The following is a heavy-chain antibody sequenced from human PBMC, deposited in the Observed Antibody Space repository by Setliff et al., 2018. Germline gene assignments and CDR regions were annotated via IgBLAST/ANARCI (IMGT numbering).Heavy chain of an antibody. Sequence: ASVKVSCKASGDTSTTYAIHWVRQAPGQSLEWMGWINAGNGNTEYSQRFQGRVTNTRDTSASTAYMELSSLRSEETAVYFCAGVLRDYYGSGSYYKWFDPWGQGTLVTVSS. D-gene: IGHD3-10*01. V-gene: IGHV1-3*01. CDR2: INAGNGNT. CDR3: AGVLRDYYGSGSYYKWFDP. CDR1: GDTSTTYA. J-gene: IGHJ5*02.